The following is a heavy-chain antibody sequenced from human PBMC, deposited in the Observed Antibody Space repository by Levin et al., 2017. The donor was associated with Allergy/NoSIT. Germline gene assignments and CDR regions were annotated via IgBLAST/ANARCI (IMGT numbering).Heavy chain of an antibody. CDR3: ARDPDPDNIGWYYFDY. Sequence: GGSLRLSCAASGFTFNNYVMNWVRQAPGKGLEWVATINGRGGNTYYADSVKGRFTISRDNSKNTLYLQMNSLRAEDTALYYCARDPDPDNIGWYYFDYWGPGTLVTVSS. D-gene: IGHD6-19*01. V-gene: IGHV3-23*01. CDR1: GFTFNNYV. CDR2: INGRGGNT. J-gene: IGHJ4*02.